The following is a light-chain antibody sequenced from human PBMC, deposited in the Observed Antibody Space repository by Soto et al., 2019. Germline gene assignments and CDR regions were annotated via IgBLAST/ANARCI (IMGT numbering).Light chain of an antibody. J-gene: IGLJ1*01. CDR2: DVS. Sequence: QSVLTQSPSASGSPGQSVTISCTGTSSDIGGYNSVSWYQQHPGKAPKVMIYDVSKRPSGVPDRFSGSKSGNTASLTDSALQAEDEADYCCSSHTDRNNLVFGTGTKVTVL. CDR3: SSHTDRNNLV. V-gene: IGLV2-8*01. CDR1: SSDIGGYNS.